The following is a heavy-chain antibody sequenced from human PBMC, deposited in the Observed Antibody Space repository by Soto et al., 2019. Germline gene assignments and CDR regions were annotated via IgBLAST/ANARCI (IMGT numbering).Heavy chain of an antibody. D-gene: IGHD6-19*01. V-gene: IGHV1-18*01. CDR3: GRVSSGWYGPEYFDL. CDR2: ISTYNGNT. J-gene: IGHJ2*01. CDR1: GYSFTTYG. Sequence: QVQLVQSGAEVKKPGASVKVSCKASGYSFTTYGISWVRQAPGQGLEWMGWISTYNGNTNSAQHLQGRVTLTTDTSTSTAYMELRSLRSDDPAVYYCGRVSSGWYGPEYFDLWGRGTLVTVSS.